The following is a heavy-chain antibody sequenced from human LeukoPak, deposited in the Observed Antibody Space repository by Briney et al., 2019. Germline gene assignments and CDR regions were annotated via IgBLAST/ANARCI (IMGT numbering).Heavy chain of an antibody. CDR1: GYTFTSYD. CDR2: SNTNAGNP. CDR3: ATGRVVAATHFDY. V-gene: IGHV7-4-1*02. J-gene: IGHJ4*02. D-gene: IGHD2-15*01. Sequence: GASVKFSYKASGYTFTSYDINWVRQATGQGLEWMGWSNTNAGNPTYAQGFTGRFVFSLDTSVSTAYLQISSLKAEDTAVYYCATGRVVAATHFDYWGQGTLVTVSS.